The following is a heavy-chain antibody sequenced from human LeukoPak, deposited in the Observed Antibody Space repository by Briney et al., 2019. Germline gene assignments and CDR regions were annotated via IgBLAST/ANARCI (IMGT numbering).Heavy chain of an antibody. J-gene: IGHJ4*02. CDR2: ISAYNGNT. V-gene: IGHV1-18*01. D-gene: IGHD6-19*01. CDR3: ARLGRPVAGTWGSIDY. Sequence: ASVKVSCKASGYTFTSYGVSWVRQAPGQGLEWMGWISAYNGNTNYAQKLQGRVTMTTDTSTSTAYMELRSLRSDDTAVYYCARLGRPVAGTWGSIDYWGQGTLVTVSS. CDR1: GYTFTSYG.